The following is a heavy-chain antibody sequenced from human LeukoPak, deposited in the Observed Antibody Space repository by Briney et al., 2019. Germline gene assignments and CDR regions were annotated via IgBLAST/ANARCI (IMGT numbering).Heavy chain of an antibody. CDR3: ARGLHLAAFDI. CDR2: IYYSGST. J-gene: IGHJ3*02. CDR1: GGSISSYY. V-gene: IGHV4-59*08. D-gene: IGHD2-21*01. Sequence: PSETLSLTCTVSGGSISSYYWSWIRQPPGKGLEWIGYIYYSGSTNYNPSLKSRVTISVDTSKNQFSLKLSSVTAADTAVYYCARGLHLAAFDIWGQGTMVSVSS.